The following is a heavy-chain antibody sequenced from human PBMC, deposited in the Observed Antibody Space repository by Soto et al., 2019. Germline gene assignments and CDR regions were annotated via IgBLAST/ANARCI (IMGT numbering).Heavy chain of an antibody. V-gene: IGHV3-7*01. CDR2: IKQDGSEK. Sequence: PGGSLRLSCAASGFTFSSYWMSWVRQAPGKGLEWVANIKQDGSEKYYVDSVKGRFTISRDNAKNSLYLQMNSLRAEDTAVYYCARTSSNIPTYYDILTGYYILFDYWGQGTLVTVSS. CDR3: ARTSSNIPTYYDILTGYYILFDY. J-gene: IGHJ4*02. D-gene: IGHD3-9*01. CDR1: GFTFSSYW.